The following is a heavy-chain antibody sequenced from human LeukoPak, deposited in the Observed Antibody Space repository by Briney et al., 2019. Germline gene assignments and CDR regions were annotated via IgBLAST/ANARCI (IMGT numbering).Heavy chain of an antibody. CDR1: GYTFTGYY. V-gene: IGHV1-2*02. Sequence: ASVKVSCKASGYTFTGYYMHWVRQAPGQGLEWMGWINPNSCGTNYAQKFQGRVTMTRDKSIRTAYMELSRLTSDDAAVYYCARNIWFGESSDAFDIWGQGTMVTVSS. CDR3: ARNIWFGESSDAFDI. D-gene: IGHD3-10*01. J-gene: IGHJ3*02. CDR2: INPNSCGT.